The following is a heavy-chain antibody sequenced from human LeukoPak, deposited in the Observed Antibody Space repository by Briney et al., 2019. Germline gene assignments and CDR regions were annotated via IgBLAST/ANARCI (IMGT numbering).Heavy chain of an antibody. CDR3: ARRYYYGSGSYLNWFDP. V-gene: IGHV1-69*13. CDR1: GGTFSSYA. CDR2: IIPIFGTA. Sequence: SVKVSCKASGGTFSSYAISWVRQAPGQGLEWMGGIIPIFGTANYAQKFQGRVTITADESTGTAYMELSSLRSEDTAVYYCARRYYYGSGSYLNWFDPWGQGTLVTVSS. J-gene: IGHJ5*02. D-gene: IGHD3-10*01.